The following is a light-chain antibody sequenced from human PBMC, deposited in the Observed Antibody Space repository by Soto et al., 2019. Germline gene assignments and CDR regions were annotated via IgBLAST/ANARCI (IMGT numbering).Light chain of an antibody. V-gene: IGKV1-12*01. CDR2: AAS. Sequence: DIQMTQSPSSLSASVGDRVTITCRASQGISSYLAWYQQKPGKAPKLLIYAASSLQSGVPSRFSGSGSGTDSTLTISSLQPEDFATYYCQQANSFPITFGQGTRLEIK. CDR3: QQANSFPIT. CDR1: QGISSY. J-gene: IGKJ5*01.